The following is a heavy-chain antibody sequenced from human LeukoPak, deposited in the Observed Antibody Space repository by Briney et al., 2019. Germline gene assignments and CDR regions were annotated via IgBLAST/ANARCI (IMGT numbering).Heavy chain of an antibody. CDR1: GYTFTGYY. CDR2: INPNSGGT. J-gene: IGHJ4*02. Sequence: ASVKVSCKASGYTFTGYYMHWVRQAPGQGLEWMGRINPNSGGTNYAQKFQGRVTITRDTSISTAYMELSRLRSDDTAVYYCARVKGAAAGLKHGYFDYWGQGTLVTVSS. CDR3: ARVKGAAAGLKHGYFDY. D-gene: IGHD6-13*01. V-gene: IGHV1-2*06.